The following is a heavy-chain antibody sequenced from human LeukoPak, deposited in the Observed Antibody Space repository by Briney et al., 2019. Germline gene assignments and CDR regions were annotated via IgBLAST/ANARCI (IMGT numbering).Heavy chain of an antibody. J-gene: IGHJ4*02. V-gene: IGHV1-18*01. CDR1: GYTFTSYG. CDR3: ARVDHYDILTGYPDY. Sequence: ASVKVSCKASGYTFTSYGISWVRQAPGQGLEWMGWISAYNGNTNYAQKLQGRVTMTTDTSTSTAYMELRSLRSDDTAVYYCARVDHYDILTGYPDYWGQGTLVTVSS. D-gene: IGHD3-9*01. CDR2: ISAYNGNT.